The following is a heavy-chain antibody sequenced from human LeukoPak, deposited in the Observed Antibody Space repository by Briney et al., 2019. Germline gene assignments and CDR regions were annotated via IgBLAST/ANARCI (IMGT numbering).Heavy chain of an antibody. CDR2: IYPGDSDT. CDR1: GYSFTSYW. D-gene: IGHD5-24*01. J-gene: IGHJ6*03. V-gene: IGHV5-51*01. Sequence: GESLKISCKGSGYSFTSYWIGWVRQMPGKGLEWMGIIYPGDSDTRYSPSFQGQVTISADKSISTAYLQWSSLKASDTAMYYCARQMATPLYYMDVWGNGTTVTVSS. CDR3: ARQMATPLYYMDV.